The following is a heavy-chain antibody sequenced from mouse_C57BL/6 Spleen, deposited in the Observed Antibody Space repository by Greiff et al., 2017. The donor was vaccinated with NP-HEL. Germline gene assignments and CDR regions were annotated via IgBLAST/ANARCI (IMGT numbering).Heavy chain of an antibody. D-gene: IGHD2-13*01. J-gene: IGHJ4*01. V-gene: IGHV1-4*01. CDR1: GYTFTSYT. CDR3: ARGDTEYYAMDY. Sequence: QVQLQQSGAELARPGASVKMSCKASGYTFTSYTMHWVKQRPGQGLEWIGYINPSSGYTKYNQKFKDKATLTADKSSITAYMQLSSLPSEDSEGYYCARGDTEYYAMDYWGQGTSLTVSS. CDR2: INPSSGYT.